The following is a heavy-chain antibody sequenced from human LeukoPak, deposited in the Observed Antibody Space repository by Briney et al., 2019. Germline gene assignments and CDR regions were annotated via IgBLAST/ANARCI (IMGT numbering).Heavy chain of an antibody. D-gene: IGHD2-8*02. Sequence: GGSLRLSCAASGFTFSSYAMHWVRQAPGRGLEWVAVISYDGSNKYYADSVKGRFTISRDNSKSTLSLQMNSLRAEDTAIYYCATYRQVLLPFESWGQGTLVTVSS. V-gene: IGHV3-30*04. CDR1: GFTFSSYA. J-gene: IGHJ4*02. CDR2: ISYDGSNK. CDR3: ATYRQVLLPFES.